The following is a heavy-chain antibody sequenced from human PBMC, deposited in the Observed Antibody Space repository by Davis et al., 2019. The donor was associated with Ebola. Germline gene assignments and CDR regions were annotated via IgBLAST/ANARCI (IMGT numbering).Heavy chain of an antibody. CDR3: ARRQYALSSGYYSGNFQYAMDV. CDR1: AGSDFNTYT. CDR2: ISFDGGYE. V-gene: IGHV3-30-3*01. D-gene: IGHD3-3*01. Sequence: PGGSLRLSCTASAGSDFNTYTVHWVRQAPGKGLEWVAGISFDGGYERYAESVKGRFTVSRENYKSMLHLQMNSLRAEDTAVYYCARRQYALSSGYYSGNFQYAMDVWGQGTTVTVSS. J-gene: IGHJ6*02.